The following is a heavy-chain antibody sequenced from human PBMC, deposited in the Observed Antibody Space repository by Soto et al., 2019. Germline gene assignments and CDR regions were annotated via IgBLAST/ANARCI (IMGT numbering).Heavy chain of an antibody. V-gene: IGHV3-30-3*01. CDR3: ARIDSWGDPEYYYYGMDV. J-gene: IGHJ6*02. CDR1: GFTFSSYA. D-gene: IGHD3-16*01. CDR2: ISYDGSNK. Sequence: GGSLRLSCAASGFTFSSYAMHWVRQAPGKGLEWVAVISYDGSNKYYADSVKGRFTISRDNSKNTLYLQMNSLRAEDTAVYYCARIDSWGDPEYYYYGMDVWGQGTTFTVSS.